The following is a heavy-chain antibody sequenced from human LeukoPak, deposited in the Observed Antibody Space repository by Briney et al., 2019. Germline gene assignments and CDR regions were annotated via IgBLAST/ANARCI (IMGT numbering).Heavy chain of an antibody. CDR1: GFTFSDYY. V-gene: IGHV3-11*01. CDR3: ARGRRYGTNTGHAFHI. D-gene: IGHD2-8*01. CDR2: MTGTGNKM. J-gene: IGHJ3*02. Sequence: GGSLRLSCAASGFTFSDYYMSWIRQAPGKGLEWVSYMTGTGNKMYYGDSVRGRFTISRDNAKNSLFLQMNSLRVEDTAMYYCARGRRYGTNTGHAFHIWGQGTMVTVCS.